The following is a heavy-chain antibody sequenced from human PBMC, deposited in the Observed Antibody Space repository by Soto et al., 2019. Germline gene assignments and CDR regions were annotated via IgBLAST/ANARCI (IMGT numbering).Heavy chain of an antibody. CDR1: GGTVASSHW. V-gene: IGHV4-4*02. J-gene: IGHJ4*02. Sequence: KTSETLSLTCGVSGGTVASSHWWSWVRQSPGRGLEWIGNVYHTGDTNFNPSLQSRVTFSVDKSNNQFSLKLSSVTAADTAVYYCARGDQYSGSYYGSLGFDYWGQGTLVTVSS. CDR3: ARGDQYSGSYYGSLGFDY. CDR2: VYHTGDT. D-gene: IGHD1-26*01.